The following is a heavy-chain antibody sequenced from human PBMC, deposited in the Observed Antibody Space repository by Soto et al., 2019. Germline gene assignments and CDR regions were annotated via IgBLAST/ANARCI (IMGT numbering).Heavy chain of an antibody. D-gene: IGHD6-19*01. CDR3: EKTDKFNSQSSGWANRFYS. J-gene: IGHJ4*02. V-gene: IGHV3-23*01. CDR1: GFTFSNYA. Sequence: VQLLESGGGLVQPGGSLRLFCAASGFTFSNYAMTWVLQAPGKGLEWFLTITSGGDTYFGDTVKGRFSISRDISKSTLYLQMDSLRAEYTAVYYCEKTDKFNSQSSGWANRFYSLGQGTLVTVSS. CDR2: ITSGGDT.